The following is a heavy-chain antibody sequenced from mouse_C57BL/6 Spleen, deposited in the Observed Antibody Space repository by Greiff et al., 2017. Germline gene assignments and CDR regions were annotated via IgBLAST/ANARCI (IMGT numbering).Heavy chain of an antibody. D-gene: IGHD4-1*01. V-gene: IGHV5-16*01. Sequence: EVQLVESEGGLVQPGSSMKLSCTASGFTFSDYYMAWVRQVPEKGLEWVANINYDGSSTYYLDSLKSRFIISRDNAKNILYLQMSSLKSEDTATYYCARAGAYYFDYWGQGTTLTVSS. J-gene: IGHJ2*01. CDR1: GFTFSDYY. CDR3: ARAGAYYFDY. CDR2: INYDGSST.